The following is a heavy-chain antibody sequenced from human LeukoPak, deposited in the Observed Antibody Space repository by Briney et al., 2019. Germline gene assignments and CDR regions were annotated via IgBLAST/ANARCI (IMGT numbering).Heavy chain of an antibody. V-gene: IGHV1-69*13. Sequence: ASVKVSCKASGGTFSSYAISWVRQAPGQGLEWMGGIIPIFGTANYAQKFQGRVTITADESTSTAYMELSSLRSEDTAVYYCGRSVGDGSSTSCFPHFNYGGRGPLFTVSS. CDR2: IIPIFGTA. CDR1: GGTFSSYA. D-gene: IGHD2-2*01. CDR3: GRSVGDGSSTSCFPHFNY. J-gene: IGHJ4*02.